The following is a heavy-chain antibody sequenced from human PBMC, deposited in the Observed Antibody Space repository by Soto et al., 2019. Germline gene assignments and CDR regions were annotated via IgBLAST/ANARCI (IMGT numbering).Heavy chain of an antibody. CDR2: ISGYSGIT. CDR3: MRVSLGWAGNSYDYRKSYFDY. CDR1: GYTFTTSG. D-gene: IGHD5-18*01. Sequence: GASVKVSCKTSGYTFTTSGISWVRQAPGQGLEWMGWISGYSGITNYAQKFRDRVTLTTDTSTSTAYMEVRNLRFDDTAVYYCMRVSLGWAGNSYDYRKSYFDYSCPATLLSRSS. V-gene: IGHV1-18*01. J-gene: IGHJ4*02.